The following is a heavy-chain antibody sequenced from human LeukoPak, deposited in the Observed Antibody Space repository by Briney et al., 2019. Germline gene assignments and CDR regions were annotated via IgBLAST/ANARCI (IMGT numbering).Heavy chain of an antibody. V-gene: IGHV1-18*01. CDR1: GYTXTSYG. D-gene: IGHD6-19*01. Sequence: ASVKVSCKASGYTXTSYGISWVRQAPGQGLEWMGWISAYNGNTNYAQKLQGRVTMTTDTSTSTAYMELRSLRSDDTAVYYCARDFNGRASGWLVNYYGMDVWGQGTTVTVSS. CDR2: ISAYNGNT. CDR3: ARDFNGRASGWLVNYYGMDV. J-gene: IGHJ6*02.